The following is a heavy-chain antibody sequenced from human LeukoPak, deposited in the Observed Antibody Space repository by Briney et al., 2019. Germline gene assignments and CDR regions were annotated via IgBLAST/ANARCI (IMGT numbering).Heavy chain of an antibody. J-gene: IGHJ4*02. V-gene: IGHV1-46*01. D-gene: IGHD1-26*01. CDR1: GYTFSTCY. Sequence: ASVKVSCKASGYTFSTCYIHWVRRAPGQGPEWIGIVNPRGGATSYAQNFQGRVTVTRDMSTTTVYMDLSSLRSEDTAVYFCAKEADGGSYFDIWGQGTLITVSS. CDR2: VNPRGGAT. CDR3: AKEADGGSYFDI.